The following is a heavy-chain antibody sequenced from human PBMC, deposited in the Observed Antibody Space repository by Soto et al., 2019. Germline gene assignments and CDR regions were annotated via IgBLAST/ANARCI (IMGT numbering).Heavy chain of an antibody. CDR2: IYWNGDK. V-gene: IGHV2-5*01. Sequence: QITLKESGPTLVKPTQTLTLTCTFSGFSLSTVGVGVGWIRQPPGKALQWLALIYWNGDKYYSPSLTNRLTITKDTSKNQVVLTMTDMDPVDAGTFFCAHKGQLVGDGFDPWGQGILVTVSS. D-gene: IGHD6-6*01. CDR1: GFSLSTVGVG. J-gene: IGHJ5*02. CDR3: AHKGQLVGDGFDP.